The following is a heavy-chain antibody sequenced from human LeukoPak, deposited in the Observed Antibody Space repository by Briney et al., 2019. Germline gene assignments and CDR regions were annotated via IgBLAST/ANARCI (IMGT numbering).Heavy chain of an antibody. J-gene: IGHJ6*03. CDR3: ARQQGPPDGVLRYFDWLPGYYYYYMDV. D-gene: IGHD3-9*01. CDR2: ITYIGST. V-gene: IGHV4-39*07. Sequence: SETLSLTCTVSGGSVSSSSHYCGWIRQPPGKGLEWIGSITYIGSTYYNPSLSSRVTISADTSKNQFSLKLTSVTAADTAVYYCARQQGPPDGVLRYFDWLPGYYYYYMDVWGKGTTVTVSS. CDR1: GGSVSSSSHY.